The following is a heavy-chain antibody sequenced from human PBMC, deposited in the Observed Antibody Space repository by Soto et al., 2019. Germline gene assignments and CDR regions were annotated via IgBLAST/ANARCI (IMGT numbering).Heavy chain of an antibody. J-gene: IGHJ5*02. V-gene: IGHV4-30-4*01. CDR2: IYYSGST. CDR1: GGSISSGDYY. CDR3: AREVVRGVFPNNWFDP. D-gene: IGHD3-10*01. Sequence: QVQLQESGPGLVKPSQTLSLTCTVSGGSISSGDYYWSWIRQPPGKGLEWIGYIYYSGSTYYNPSLKSRVTISVDTSKNQFSLKLSSVTAADTAVYYCAREVVRGVFPNNWFDPWGQGTLVTVSS.